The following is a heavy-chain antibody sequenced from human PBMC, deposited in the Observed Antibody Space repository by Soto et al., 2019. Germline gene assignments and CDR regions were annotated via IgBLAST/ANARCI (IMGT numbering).Heavy chain of an antibody. CDR1: GDSLSSGNYH. V-gene: IGHV4-31*03. CDR2: IFHSGSA. Sequence: QVQLQESGPGLVKTSQTLSLTCTVSGDSLSSGNYHWSWIRQHPGKGLEWIGYIFHSGSAYSNPSLKSRVTIAEDTSKNQFSRKLSSVTAADTAVYYCARYGSSTRCHIKLGNGFDPWGPGILVTVSS. J-gene: IGHJ5*02. D-gene: IGHD2-2*01. CDR3: ARYGSSTRCHIKLGNGFDP.